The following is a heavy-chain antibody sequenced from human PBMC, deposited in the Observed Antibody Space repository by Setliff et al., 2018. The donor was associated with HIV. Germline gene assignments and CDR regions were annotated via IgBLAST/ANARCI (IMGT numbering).Heavy chain of an antibody. Sequence: VKVSCKASGGTFNNYAISWLRQAPGQGLVWMGKIIPILGTANYAQRFQGRVTMTADESTSTVYMELNSLSSEDTAMYYCARDAGYSGSSWNYWGQGTLVTVSS. CDR2: IIPILGTA. CDR1: GGTFNNYA. J-gene: IGHJ4*02. CDR3: ARDAGYSGSSWNY. D-gene: IGHD5-12*01. V-gene: IGHV1-69*11.